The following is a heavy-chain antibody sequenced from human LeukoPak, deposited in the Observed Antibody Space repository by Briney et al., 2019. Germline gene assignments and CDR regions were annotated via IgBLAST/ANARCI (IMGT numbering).Heavy chain of an antibody. CDR2: ISASGDVT. CDR1: RFSFSTYP. CDR3: ARDGLGSGRTGGMDV. J-gene: IGHJ6*02. Sequence: GGSLRLSCEASRFSFSTYPMGWVRRAPGKGLEWVSGISASGDVTFHADPLKGRFTISRDNAKNSLYLQMNSLRAEDTALYYCARDGLGSGRTGGMDVWGQGTTVTVSS. V-gene: IGHV3-23*01. D-gene: IGHD1-26*01.